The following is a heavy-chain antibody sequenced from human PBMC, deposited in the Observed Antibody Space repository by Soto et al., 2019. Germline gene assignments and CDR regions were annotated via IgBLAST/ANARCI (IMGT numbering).Heavy chain of an antibody. CDR1: GFTFSRYA. Sequence: EVQLLGSGGGLAQPGGSLRLSCAASGFTFSRYAMSWVRQAPGKGPEWVSTIDGSGDNTYYADSVKGRFTISRDNFKNTLHLQMNSLRAEDMAVYYCAKREGYGSVDYWGQGTLVTVSS. CDR3: AKREGYGSVDY. CDR2: IDGSGDNT. V-gene: IGHV3-23*01. D-gene: IGHD5-18*01. J-gene: IGHJ4*02.